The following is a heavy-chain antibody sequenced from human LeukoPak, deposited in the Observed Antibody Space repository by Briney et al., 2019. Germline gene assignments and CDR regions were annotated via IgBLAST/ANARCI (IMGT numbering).Heavy chain of an antibody. CDR1: GFTFSSYG. CDR3: AKALLQYYSTTSCYEIDS. V-gene: IGHV3-30*18. J-gene: IGHJ4*02. D-gene: IGHD2-2*01. Sequence: GRSLRLSCAASGFTFSSYGMHWVRQAPGKGLEWVAVISYEGSSKFYADSVKGRFTISRDKSKNTLYLQMNSLRPEDTAVYYCAKALLQYYSTTSCYEIDSWGQGTLVTVSS. CDR2: ISYEGSSK.